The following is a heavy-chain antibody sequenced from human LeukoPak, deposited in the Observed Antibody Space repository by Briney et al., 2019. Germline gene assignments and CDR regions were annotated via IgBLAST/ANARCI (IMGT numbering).Heavy chain of an antibody. CDR2: IKRDGSEK. Sequence: PGRSLRLSCAASGFTFSNYWMSWVRQAPGKGLEWVADIKRDGSEKHYVGSVKGRFTISRDDAKNSLYLQMNSLRAEDTAVYYCALNMIGGQIFDFWGQGTLVTVSS. CDR3: ALNMIGGQIFDF. V-gene: IGHV3-7*01. CDR1: GFTFSNYW. J-gene: IGHJ4*02. D-gene: IGHD3-16*01.